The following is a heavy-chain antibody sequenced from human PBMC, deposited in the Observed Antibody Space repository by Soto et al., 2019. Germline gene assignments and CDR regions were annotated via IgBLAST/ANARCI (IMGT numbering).Heavy chain of an antibody. CDR3: ARQRTSVVTQAYFDV. J-gene: IGHJ4*02. CDR2: IYHSGTT. Sequence: SETLSLTCAVSGDSITSIYHWAWIRQPPGRGLEWVASIYHSGTTYYNPSLKSRVTISVDTSKNQFSLNLRSVTAADTALYFCARQRTSVVTQAYFDVWGPGSLVTVSS. CDR1: GDSITSIYH. D-gene: IGHD2-21*02. V-gene: IGHV4-38-2*01.